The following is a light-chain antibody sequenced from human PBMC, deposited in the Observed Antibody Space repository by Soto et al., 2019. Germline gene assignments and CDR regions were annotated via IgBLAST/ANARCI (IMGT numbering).Light chain of an antibody. J-gene: IGLJ3*02. Sequence: QSALTQPPSASGSPGQSVTISCTGTSSDVGGYNYVSWYQQHPGKAPKLMICEVSQRPSGVPDRFSGSKSGNTASLTVSGLQAEDEGDYYCSSYAGSNNLWVFGGGTKLTVL. CDR3: SSYAGSNNLWV. CDR2: EVS. V-gene: IGLV2-8*01. CDR1: SSDVGGYNY.